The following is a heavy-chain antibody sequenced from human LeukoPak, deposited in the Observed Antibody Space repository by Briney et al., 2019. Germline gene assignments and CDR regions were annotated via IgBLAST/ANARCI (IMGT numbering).Heavy chain of an antibody. CDR1: GFTFSTYA. CDR3: AKSGLSPSIVVVVAADYYYYGMDV. D-gene: IGHD2-15*01. CDR2: ISGSAGST. V-gene: IGHV3-23*01. J-gene: IGHJ6*02. Sequence: GGSLRLSCAASGFTFSTYAMSWVRQAPGKGLEWVSAISGSAGSTYYADSAKGRFTISRDNSKNTLYLQMNSLRAEDTAVYYCAKSGLSPSIVVVVAADYYYYGMDVWGQGTTVTVSS.